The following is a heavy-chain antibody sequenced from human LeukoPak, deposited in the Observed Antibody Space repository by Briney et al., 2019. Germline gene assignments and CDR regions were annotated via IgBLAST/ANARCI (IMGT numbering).Heavy chain of an antibody. J-gene: IGHJ4*02. Sequence: GGSLRLSCAASGFTFSSYGMHWVRQAPGKGLEWVAVISYDGSNKYYADSVKGRFTMSRDNSKNTLYLQMNSLRAEDTAVYYCAKGVNGYDYFDYWGQGTLVTVSS. CDR2: ISYDGSNK. CDR1: GFTFSSYG. CDR3: AKGVNGYDYFDY. D-gene: IGHD5-12*01. V-gene: IGHV3-30*18.